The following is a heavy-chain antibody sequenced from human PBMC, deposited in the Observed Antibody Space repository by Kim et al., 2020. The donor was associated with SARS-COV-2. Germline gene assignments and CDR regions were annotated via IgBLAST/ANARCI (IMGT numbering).Heavy chain of an antibody. Sequence: GGSLRLSCAASGFTFDDYAMHWVRQAPGKGLEWVSGISWNSGSIGYADSVKGRFTISRDNAKNSLYLQMNSLRAEDTALYYCAKAKTIMTYYYGSGSTF. J-gene: IGHJ3*01. V-gene: IGHV3-9*01. CDR1: GFTFDDYA. CDR3: AKAKTIMTYYYGSGSTF. D-gene: IGHD3-10*01. CDR2: ISWNSGSI.